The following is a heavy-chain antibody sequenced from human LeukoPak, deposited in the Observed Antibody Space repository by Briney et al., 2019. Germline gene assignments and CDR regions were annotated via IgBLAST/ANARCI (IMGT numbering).Heavy chain of an antibody. CDR3: AKDSTARIAVAGIRGVDY. D-gene: IGHD6-19*01. CDR2: ISYDGSNK. J-gene: IGHJ4*02. CDR1: GFTFSSYG. Sequence: GGSLRLSCAASGFTFSSYGMHWVRQAPGKGLEWVAVISYDGSNKYYADSVKGRFTISRDNSKNTLYLQMNSLRAEGTAVYYCAKDSTARIAVAGIRGVDYWGQGTLVTVSS. V-gene: IGHV3-30*18.